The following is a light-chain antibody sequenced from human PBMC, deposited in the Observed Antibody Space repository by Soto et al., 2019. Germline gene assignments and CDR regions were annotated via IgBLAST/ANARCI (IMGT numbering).Light chain of an antibody. CDR1: QSVSSSY. J-gene: IGKJ4*01. CDR3: HQYNMWPPLI. Sequence: ELVLTQSPGTLSLSQGARATLSCRARQSVSSSYLAWYQQKPGQAPRLIIYGASRRATGIPDRFSGIESGTDFTLTIRGLQSEDFAIYYCHQYNMWPPLIFGGGTKVDIK. CDR2: GAS. V-gene: IGKV3-20*01.